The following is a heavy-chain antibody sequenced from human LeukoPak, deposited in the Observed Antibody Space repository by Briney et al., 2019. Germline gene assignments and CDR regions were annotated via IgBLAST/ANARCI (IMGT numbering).Heavy chain of an antibody. D-gene: IGHD1-26*01. CDR1: GGSISSSSYY. CDR3: ASGSYAYYYMDV. Sequence: SETLSLTCTVSGGSISSSSYYWDWIRQPPGKGLEWIGSIYYSGSTYYNPSLKSRVTISVDTSKNQFSLKLSSVTAADTAVYYCASGSYAYYYMDVWGKGTTVTVSS. V-gene: IGHV4-39*07. J-gene: IGHJ6*03. CDR2: IYYSGST.